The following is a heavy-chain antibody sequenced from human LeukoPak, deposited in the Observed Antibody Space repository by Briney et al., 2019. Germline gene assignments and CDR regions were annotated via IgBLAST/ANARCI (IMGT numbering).Heavy chain of an antibody. J-gene: IGHJ6*03. V-gene: IGHV1-2*02. CDR2: INPNSGGT. CDR1: GYTFTGYY. Sequence: ASVKVSCKASGYTFTGYYMHWVRQAPGQGLEWMGWINPNSGGTNYAQKLQGRVTMTTDTSTSTAYMELRSLRSDDTAVYYCARSGFVTMVRGVGYMDVWGKGTTVTVSS. D-gene: IGHD3-10*01. CDR3: ARSGFVTMVRGVGYMDV.